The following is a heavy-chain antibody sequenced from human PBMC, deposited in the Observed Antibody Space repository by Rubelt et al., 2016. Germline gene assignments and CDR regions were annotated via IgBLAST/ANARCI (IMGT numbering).Heavy chain of an antibody. CDR1: GYSISSGYY. V-gene: IGHV4-38-2*02. J-gene: IGHJ5*02. CDR2: IFHTGST. Sequence: QVQLQESGPGLVKPSETLSLTCTVSGYSISSGYYWGWIRQPPGKGLEWIGNIFHTGSTYFNPSLKSRVTISVDRSKNQFSLKLSSVTAADTAVYYCARGYRTAGYNWCDPWGQGTLVTVAS. CDR3: ARGYRTAGYNWCDP. D-gene: IGHD4-11*01.